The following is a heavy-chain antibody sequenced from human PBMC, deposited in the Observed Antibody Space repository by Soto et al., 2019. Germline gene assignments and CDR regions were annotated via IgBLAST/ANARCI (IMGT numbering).Heavy chain of an antibody. CDR2: IYYSGST. J-gene: IGHJ4*02. CDR3: ARSPLEYYDYVWGSYRPPAGGYYFDY. D-gene: IGHD3-16*02. CDR1: GGSISSGGYY. Sequence: QVQLQESGPGLVKPSQTLSLTCTVSGGSISSGGYYWSWIRQHPGKGLEWIGYIYYSGSTYYNPSLTSRVTISVDTAKIQFSLKLSSVTAADTAVYYCARSPLEYYDYVWGSYRPPAGGYYFDYWGQGTLVTVSS. V-gene: IGHV4-31*03.